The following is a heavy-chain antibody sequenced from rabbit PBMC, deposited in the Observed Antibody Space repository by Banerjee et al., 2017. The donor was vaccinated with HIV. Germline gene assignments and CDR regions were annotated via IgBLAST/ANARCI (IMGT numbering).Heavy chain of an antibody. CDR2: IYAGSSGST. V-gene: IGHV1S40*01. CDR1: GFSFSSSYY. D-gene: IGHD1-1*01. Sequence: QSLEESGGDLVKPGASLTLTCTASGFSFSSSYYMCWVRQAPGKGLEWIACIYAGSSGSTYYASWARGRFTISKTSSTTVTLQLNSLTAADTATYFCARANSNGYRDFNLWGPGTLVTVS. CDR3: ARANSNGYRDFNL. J-gene: IGHJ4*01.